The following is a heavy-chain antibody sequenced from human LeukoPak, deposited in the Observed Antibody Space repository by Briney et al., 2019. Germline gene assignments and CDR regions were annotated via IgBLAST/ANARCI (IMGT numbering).Heavy chain of an antibody. Sequence: GGSLRLSCAASGFTFSSYWMSWVRQAPGKGMEWVANIKQDGSEKYYVDSVKGRFTVSRDNAKNSLYLQMNSLRAEDTAVYYCARALIVGAIEAFDYWGQGTLVTVSS. CDR2: IKQDGSEK. V-gene: IGHV3-7*01. J-gene: IGHJ4*02. CDR1: GFTFSSYW. D-gene: IGHD1-26*01. CDR3: ARALIVGAIEAFDY.